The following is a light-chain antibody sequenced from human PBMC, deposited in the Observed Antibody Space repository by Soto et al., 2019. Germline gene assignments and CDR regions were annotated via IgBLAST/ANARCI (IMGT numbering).Light chain of an antibody. CDR1: QSITSSF. CDR3: QQYDSSPWT. Sequence: EIVLTQSPCILSLSPGERASLSCGASQSITSSFLTWYQQKPGQAPRLLIYGASSRATGIPDRFSGSGSGTDFTLTISRLEPEDFAVYYCQQYDSSPWTFGQGTKVDI. CDR2: GAS. V-gene: IGKV3-20*01. J-gene: IGKJ1*01.